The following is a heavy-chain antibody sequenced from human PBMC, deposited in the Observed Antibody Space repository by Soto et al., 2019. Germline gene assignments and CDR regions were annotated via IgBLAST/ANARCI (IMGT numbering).Heavy chain of an antibody. J-gene: IGHJ4*02. CDR3: ARVRVIRGVIPRHFGF. D-gene: IGHD3-10*01. V-gene: IGHV1-69*06. Sequence: QAHLAQSGAEVKKPGSSVTVSCKASGGTFNSYGISWVRQAPGQGLDWMGVIIPLYGTVNYAQKFQGRVSITADKSTSTADMDLNSLRSYDTAVYYCARVRVIRGVIPRHFGFWGQGTQVAVSS. CDR1: GGTFNSYG. CDR2: IIPLYGTV.